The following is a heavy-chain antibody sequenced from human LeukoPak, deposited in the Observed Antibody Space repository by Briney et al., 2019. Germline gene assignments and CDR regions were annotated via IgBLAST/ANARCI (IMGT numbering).Heavy chain of an antibody. J-gene: IGHJ6*02. CDR2: ISAYNGNT. Sequence: ASVKVYCKASGYTFTSHGISWVRQAPGQGLEWIGWISAYNGNTNYAQKLQGRVTMTTDTSTSTAYMELRSLRFDDTAVYYCARDGCSSTSCSLSGYYGMDVWGQGTTVTVSS. V-gene: IGHV1-18*01. CDR1: GYTFTSHG. D-gene: IGHD2-2*01. CDR3: ARDGCSSTSCSLSGYYGMDV.